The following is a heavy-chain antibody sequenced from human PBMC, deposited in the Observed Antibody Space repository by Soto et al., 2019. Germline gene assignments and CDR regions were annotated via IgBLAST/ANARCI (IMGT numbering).Heavy chain of an antibody. V-gene: IGHV4-59*01. J-gene: IGHJ4*02. Sequence: QVQLQESGPGLVKPSETLSLTCTVSGGSISSYYWSWIRQPPGKGLEWIGYIYYSGSTNYNPSLKSRVTLPVDSSKNQFSLKLSSVTAADTAVYYCARVGYSGYEIDYWGQGSLATVSS. CDR2: IYYSGST. D-gene: IGHD5-12*01. CDR3: ARVGYSGYEIDY. CDR1: GGSISSYY.